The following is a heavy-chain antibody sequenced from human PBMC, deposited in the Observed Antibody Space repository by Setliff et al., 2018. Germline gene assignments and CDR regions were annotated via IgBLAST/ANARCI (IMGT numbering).Heavy chain of an antibody. CDR2: IYYRGDT. V-gene: IGHV4-39*01. D-gene: IGHD1-1*01. J-gene: IGHJ4*02. CDR1: GASLSSGTYY. CDR3: ARTGTYRYFDY. Sequence: PSETLSLTCTVSGASLSSGTYYWGWIRQPPGKGLEWIGRIYYRGDTYYNASLEGRLTISVDTAQNQFSLRLTSVTAADTAVYYCARTGTYRYFDYWGRGTLVTVSS.